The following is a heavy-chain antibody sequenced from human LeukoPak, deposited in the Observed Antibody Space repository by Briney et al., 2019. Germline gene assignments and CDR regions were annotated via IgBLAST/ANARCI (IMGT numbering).Heavy chain of an antibody. CDR2: IYYSGST. CDR1: GGSISSGGYY. Sequence: PSQTLSLTCTVSGGSISSGGYYWSWIRQHPGKDLEWIGYIYYSGSTYYNPSLKSRVTISVDTSKNQFSLKLSSVTAADTAVYYCARSGGPAALGPDYWGQGTLVTVSS. V-gene: IGHV4-31*03. D-gene: IGHD2-2*01. J-gene: IGHJ4*02. CDR3: ARSGGPAALGPDY.